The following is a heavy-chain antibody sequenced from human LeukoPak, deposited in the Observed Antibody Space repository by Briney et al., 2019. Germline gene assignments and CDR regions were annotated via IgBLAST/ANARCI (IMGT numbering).Heavy chain of an antibody. Sequence: GGSLRLSCAASGFTFSSYGMHWVRQAPGKGLEWVAFIRYDGSNKYYADSVKGRFTISRDNSKNTLYLQMNSLRAEDTAVYYCAKEYYSNSPDYYYYYMDVWGKGPRSPSP. J-gene: IGHJ6*03. CDR1: GFTFSSYG. D-gene: IGHD4-11*01. CDR3: AKEYYSNSPDYYYYYMDV. V-gene: IGHV3-30*02. CDR2: IRYDGSNK.